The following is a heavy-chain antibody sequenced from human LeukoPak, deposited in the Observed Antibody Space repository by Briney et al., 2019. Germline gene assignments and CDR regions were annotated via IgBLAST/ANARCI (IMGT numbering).Heavy chain of an antibody. V-gene: IGHV4-30-2*01. CDR3: ARWADFGVINNWFDP. D-gene: IGHD3-3*01. J-gene: IGHJ5*02. CDR1: GGSISSGGYS. CDR2: IYHSGST. Sequence: PSQTLSLTCAVSGGSISSGGYSWSWIRQPPGKGLEWIGYIYHSGSTYYNPSLKSRVTISVDGSKNQFSLKVSSVTAADTAVYYCARWADFGVINNWFDPWGQGTLVTISS.